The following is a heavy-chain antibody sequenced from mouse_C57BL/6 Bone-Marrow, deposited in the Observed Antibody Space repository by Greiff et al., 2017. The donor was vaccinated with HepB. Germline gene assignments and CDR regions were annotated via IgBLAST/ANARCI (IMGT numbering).Heavy chain of an antibody. D-gene: IGHD1-1*01. J-gene: IGHJ3*01. CDR1: GYTFTEYT. V-gene: IGHV1-62-2*01. Sequence: QVQLKESGAELVKPGASVKLSCKASGYTFTEYTIHWVKQRSGQGLEWIGWFYPGSGSIKYNEKFKDKATLTADKSSSTVYMELSRWTSEDSAVYFCARHEGPPHYYGSSYGFAYWGQGTLVTVSA. CDR2: FYPGSGSI. CDR3: ARHEGPPHYYGSSYGFAY.